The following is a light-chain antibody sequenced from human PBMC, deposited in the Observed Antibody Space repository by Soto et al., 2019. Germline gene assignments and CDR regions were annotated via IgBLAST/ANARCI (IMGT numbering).Light chain of an antibody. Sequence: DIQMTQSPSSLFASVGDRVTSTCRASQDIRNDVAGDHQKPGKAPVRLIYVASSLQSGVPSRFSGSSSGTEFTLTLSSLQPEDFATYYCQQYYSYPPTFGQGTRLEL. CDR3: QQYYSYPPT. CDR2: VAS. V-gene: IGKV1-17*01. CDR1: QDIRND. J-gene: IGKJ5*01.